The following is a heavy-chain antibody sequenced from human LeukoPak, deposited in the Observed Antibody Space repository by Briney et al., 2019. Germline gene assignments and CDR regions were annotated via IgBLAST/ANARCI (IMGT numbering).Heavy chain of an antibody. CDR3: ARILDYGSGPRIGY. J-gene: IGHJ4*02. D-gene: IGHD3-10*01. Sequence: ASVKVSCKASGYTFTGYYMHWVRQAPGQGLEWMGRINPNSGGTNYAQKFQGRVTMTRDTSISTAYMELSRLRSDDTAVYYCARILDYGSGPRIGYWGQGTLVTVSS. CDR2: INPNSGGT. V-gene: IGHV1-2*06. CDR1: GYTFTGYY.